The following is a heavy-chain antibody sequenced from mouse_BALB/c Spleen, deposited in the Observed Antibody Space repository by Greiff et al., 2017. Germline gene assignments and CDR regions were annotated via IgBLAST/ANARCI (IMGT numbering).Heavy chain of an antibody. D-gene: IGHD6-5*01. Sequence: EVKVVESGGGLVQPGGSRKLSCAASGFTFSSFGMHWVRQAPEKGLEWVAYISSGSSTIYYADTVKGRFTISRDNPKNTLFLQMTSLRSEDTAMYYCARAAYGPFFDYWGQGTTLTVSS. J-gene: IGHJ2*01. V-gene: IGHV5-17*02. CDR3: ARAAYGPFFDY. CDR1: GFTFSSFG. CDR2: ISSGSSTI.